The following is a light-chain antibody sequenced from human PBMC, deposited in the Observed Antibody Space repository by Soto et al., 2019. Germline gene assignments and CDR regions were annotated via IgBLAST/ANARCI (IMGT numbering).Light chain of an antibody. CDR3: QQYNNWPLT. CDR1: QRVGND. V-gene: IGKV3-15*01. CDR2: GAS. Sequence: ETVMTQSPAALSVSPGQGATLSCRASQRVGNDVAWYQQKPGQAPRLLLYGASTRATAIPARFSASGSGTEFTLTIPSLQSEDFAVDYCQQYNNWPLTFGGGTKVDIK. J-gene: IGKJ4*01.